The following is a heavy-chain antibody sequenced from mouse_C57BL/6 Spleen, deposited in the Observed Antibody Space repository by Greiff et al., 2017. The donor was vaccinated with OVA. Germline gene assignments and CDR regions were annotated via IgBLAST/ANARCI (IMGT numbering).Heavy chain of an antibody. Sequence: QVQLQQSGPELVKPGASVKLSCKASGYTFTSYDINWVKQRPGQGLEWIGWIYPRDGSTKYNEKFKGKATLTVDTSSSTAYMELHSLTSEDSAVYFCASVYYGYDLGFDYWGQGTTLTVSS. J-gene: IGHJ2*01. CDR3: ASVYYGYDLGFDY. D-gene: IGHD2-2*01. CDR1: GYTFTSYD. CDR2: IYPRDGST. V-gene: IGHV1-85*01.